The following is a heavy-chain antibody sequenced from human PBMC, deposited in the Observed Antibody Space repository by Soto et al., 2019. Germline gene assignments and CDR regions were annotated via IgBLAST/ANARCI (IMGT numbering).Heavy chain of an antibody. Sequence: QVQLVQSAGEVKKPGASAIVSCQASGYTFRNYIIAWLRQAPGQGLEWMGWISPYNGNTNYARQCRDRVNLTTDTSTSAAYLALTNLGSDDAATYYCARYCAGNACYSRHYYAMDVWGQGTTVSVSS. D-gene: IGHD2-21*02. CDR3: ARYCAGNACYSRHYYAMDV. CDR1: GYTFRNYI. J-gene: IGHJ6*02. V-gene: IGHV1-18*01. CDR2: ISPYNGNT.